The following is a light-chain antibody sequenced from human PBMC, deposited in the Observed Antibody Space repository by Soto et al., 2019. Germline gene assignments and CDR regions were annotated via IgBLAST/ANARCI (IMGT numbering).Light chain of an antibody. CDR1: QSVSSN. J-gene: IGKJ5*01. CDR2: GAS. V-gene: IGKV3-15*01. Sequence: EIVMTQSPDTLSVSPGERATLSCGASQSVSSNLAWYQQKPGQAPRLLIYGASTRATGIPARFSGSGSGTEFTLTISSLQSEDFAVHYCQQYNNWPPITFGQGTRLEIK. CDR3: QQYNNWPPIT.